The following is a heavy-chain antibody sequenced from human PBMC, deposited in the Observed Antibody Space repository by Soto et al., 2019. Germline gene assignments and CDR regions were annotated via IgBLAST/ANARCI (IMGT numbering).Heavy chain of an antibody. D-gene: IGHD3-3*01. J-gene: IGHJ5*02. V-gene: IGHV4-59*01. CDR2: IYYSGST. CDR3: ARGYGFWSGYYTAWFDP. CDR1: GGSISSYY. Sequence: SETLSLTCTVSGGSISSYYWSWIRQPPGKGLEWIGYIYYSGSTNYNPSLKSRVTISVDTSKNQFSLKLSSVTAADTAVYYCARGYGFWSGYYTAWFDPWGQGTLVTVSS.